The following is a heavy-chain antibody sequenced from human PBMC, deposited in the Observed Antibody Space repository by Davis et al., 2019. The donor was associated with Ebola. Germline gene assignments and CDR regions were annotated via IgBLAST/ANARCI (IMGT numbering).Heavy chain of an antibody. J-gene: IGHJ3*02. CDR1: GGSISSGGYS. D-gene: IGHD2-2*02. CDR2: IYHSGST. Sequence: PSETLSLTCAVSGGSISSGGYSWSWIRQPPGKGLEWIGYIYHSGSTYYNPSLKSRVTISVDRSKNQFSLKLSSVTAADTAVYYCASYCSSTSCYMRARDAFDIWGQGTMVTVSS. V-gene: IGHV4-30-2*01. CDR3: ASYCSSTSCYMRARDAFDI.